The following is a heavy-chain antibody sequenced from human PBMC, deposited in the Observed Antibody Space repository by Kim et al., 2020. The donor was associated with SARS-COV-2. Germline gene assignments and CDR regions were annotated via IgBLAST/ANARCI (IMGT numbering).Heavy chain of an antibody. CDR3: ARDCSSTSCPYGMDV. J-gene: IGHJ6*02. D-gene: IGHD2-2*01. CDR1: GGSVSSGSYY. Sequence: SETLSLTCTVSGGSVSSGSYYWSWIRQPPGKGLEWIGYIYYSGSTNYNPSLKSRVTISVDTSKNQFSLKLSSVTAADTAVYYCARDCSSTSCPYGMDVWGQGTTVTVSS. V-gene: IGHV4-61*01. CDR2: IYYSGST.